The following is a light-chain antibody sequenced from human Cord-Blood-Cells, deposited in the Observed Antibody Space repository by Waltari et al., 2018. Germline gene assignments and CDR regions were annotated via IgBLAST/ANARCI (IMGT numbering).Light chain of an antibody. V-gene: IGLV2-23*01. J-gene: IGLJ1*01. CDR2: EGS. CDR1: SSAVGSYNL. Sequence: QSALTQPASVSGSPGQSIPISCTGTSSAVGSYNLVSSYQQHPGKASKLMIYEGSKRPSGVSNRFSGSKSGNTASLTISGLQAEDEADYYCCSYAGSSTFYVFGTGTKVTVL. CDR3: CSYAGSSTFYV.